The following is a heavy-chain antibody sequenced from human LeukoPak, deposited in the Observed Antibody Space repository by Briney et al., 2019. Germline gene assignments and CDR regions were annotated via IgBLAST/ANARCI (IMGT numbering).Heavy chain of an antibody. D-gene: IGHD6-6*01. CDR3: ARDSPLYSSSDRFDY. J-gene: IGHJ4*02. CDR1: GFTFSSYS. Sequence: PGGSLRLSCAASGFTFSSYSMNWVRQAPGKGLEWVSSISSSSSYIYYADSVKGRFTISRDNAKNSLYLQMNSLRAEDTAVYYCARDSPLYSSSDRFDYWGQGTLVTVSS. CDR2: ISSSSSYI. V-gene: IGHV3-21*01.